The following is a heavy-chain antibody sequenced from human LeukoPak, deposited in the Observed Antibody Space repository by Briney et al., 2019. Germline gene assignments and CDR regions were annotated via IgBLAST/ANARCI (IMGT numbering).Heavy chain of an antibody. V-gene: IGHV1-2*02. CDR2: INPNSGGT. CDR3: ARDPSSPRRFGELSEGDY. Sequence: ASVKVSCKASGYTFTGYYMHWVRQAPGQGLEWMGWINPNSGGTNYAQKFQGRVTMTRDTSISTAYMELSRLRSDDTAVYYCARDPSSPRRFGELSEGDYWGQGTLVTASS. J-gene: IGHJ4*02. D-gene: IGHD3-10*01. CDR1: GYTFTGYY.